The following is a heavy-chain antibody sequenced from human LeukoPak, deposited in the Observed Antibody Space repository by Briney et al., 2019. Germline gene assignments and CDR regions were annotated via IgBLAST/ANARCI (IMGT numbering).Heavy chain of an antibody. Sequence: SETLSLTCAVYGGSFSGYYWSWIRQPPGKGLEWIGEINHSGSTNYNPSPKSRVTISVDTSKNQFSLKLSSVTAADTAVYYCARLPRITMIVVAQSDAFDIWGQGTMVTVSS. CDR2: INHSGST. CDR1: GGSFSGYY. J-gene: IGHJ3*02. V-gene: IGHV4-34*01. D-gene: IGHD3-22*01. CDR3: ARLPRITMIVVAQSDAFDI.